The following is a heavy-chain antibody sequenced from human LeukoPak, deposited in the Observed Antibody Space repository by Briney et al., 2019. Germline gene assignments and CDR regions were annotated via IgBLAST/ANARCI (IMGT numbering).Heavy chain of an antibody. D-gene: IGHD3-3*01. CDR3: ARWSLGEYYDFWSGDYAFDF. J-gene: IGHJ3*01. CDR1: GYTFTSYY. Sequence: GASVKVSCKASGYTFTSYYMHWVRQAPGQGLEWMGIINPSGGSTSYAQKFQGRVTMTRDESTSTVYMELSSLRSEDTAVYYCARWSLGEYYDFWSGDYAFDFWGQGTMVTVSS. V-gene: IGHV1-46*01. CDR2: INPSGGST.